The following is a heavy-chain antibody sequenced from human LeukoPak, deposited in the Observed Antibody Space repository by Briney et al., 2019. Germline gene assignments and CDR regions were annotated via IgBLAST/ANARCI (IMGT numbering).Heavy chain of an antibody. CDR2: ISSSSSYI. V-gene: IGHV3-21*01. CDR3: ARDLSGGWSAFDY. Sequence: GGSLRLSCAASGFTFSSYGMHWVRRAPGKGLEWVSSISSSSSYIYYADSVKGRFTISRDNAKNSLYLQMNSLRAEDTAVYYCARDLSGGWSAFDYWGQGTLVTVSS. CDR1: GFTFSSYG. D-gene: IGHD6-19*01. J-gene: IGHJ4*02.